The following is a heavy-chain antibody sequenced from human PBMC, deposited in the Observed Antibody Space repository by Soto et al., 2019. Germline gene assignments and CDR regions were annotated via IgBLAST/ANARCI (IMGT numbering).Heavy chain of an antibody. Sequence: GGSLRLSCAASGFTFSSYAMSWVRQAPGKGLEWVSAISGSGGSTYYADSVKGRFTISRDNSKNTLYLQMNSLRAEDTAVYYCAKDQSIAAAGPLTGYYYMDVWGKGTTVTVSS. V-gene: IGHV3-23*01. CDR1: GFTFSSYA. J-gene: IGHJ6*03. CDR2: ISGSGGST. D-gene: IGHD6-13*01. CDR3: AKDQSIAAAGPLTGYYYMDV.